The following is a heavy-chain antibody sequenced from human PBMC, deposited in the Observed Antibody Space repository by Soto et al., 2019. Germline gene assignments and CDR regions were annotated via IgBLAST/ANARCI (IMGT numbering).Heavy chain of an antibody. J-gene: IGHJ4*02. Sequence: EVQLVESGGGLVKPGGSLRLSCADSVFTFSNAWLNWVRQAPGKGLEWVGRIKSKTDGGTTDYAAPVKGRFTISRDDSKNTLYLQMNSLKTEDTVVYYCLVRYPYYFDYWGQGTLVTVSS. CDR2: IKSKTDGGTT. CDR3: LVRYPYYFDY. V-gene: IGHV3-15*07. D-gene: IGHD2-21*01. CDR1: VFTFSNAW.